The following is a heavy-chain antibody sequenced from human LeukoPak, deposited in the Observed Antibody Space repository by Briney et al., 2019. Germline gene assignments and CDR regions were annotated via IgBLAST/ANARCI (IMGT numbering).Heavy chain of an antibody. J-gene: IGHJ4*02. CDR2: TSWNSGSI. Sequence: GRSLRLSCAASGFTFDDYAMHWVRQAPGKGLEWVSGTSWNSGSIGYADSVKGRFTISRDNAKNSLYLQMNSLRAEDTALYYCAKGLTVAPDYWGQGTLVTVSS. CDR3: AKGLTVAPDY. CDR1: GFTFDDYA. D-gene: IGHD4-23*01. V-gene: IGHV3-9*01.